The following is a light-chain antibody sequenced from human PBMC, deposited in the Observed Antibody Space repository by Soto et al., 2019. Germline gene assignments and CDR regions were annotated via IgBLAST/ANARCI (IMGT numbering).Light chain of an antibody. J-gene: IGKJ1*01. V-gene: IGKV1-39*01. CDR1: QSISRY. CDR3: QHMRT. CDR2: DAS. Sequence: DIQMTQSPSSLSASVGDRVTVTCRAGQSISRYLNWYQQKPGKAPKFLIYDASNLESGVPSRFSGSGFGTEFSLTISSLQPDDFGSYYCQHMRTFGQGTKVDIK.